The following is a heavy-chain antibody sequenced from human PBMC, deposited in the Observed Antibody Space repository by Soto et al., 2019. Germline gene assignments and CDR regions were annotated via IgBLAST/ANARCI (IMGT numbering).Heavy chain of an antibody. J-gene: IGHJ6*02. Sequence: PGESLKISCKGSGYSFTSYWIGWVRQMPGKGLEWMGIIYPGDSDTRYSPSFQGQVTISADKSISTAYLQWSSLKASDTAMYYCARHPRYCSGGSCYTYYYYGMDVWGQGTTVTVSS. CDR3: ARHPRYCSGGSCYTYYYYGMDV. CDR2: IYPGDSDT. CDR1: GYSFTSYW. V-gene: IGHV5-51*01. D-gene: IGHD2-15*01.